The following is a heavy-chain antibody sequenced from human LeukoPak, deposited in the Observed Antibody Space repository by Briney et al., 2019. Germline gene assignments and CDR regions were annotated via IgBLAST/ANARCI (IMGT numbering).Heavy chain of an antibody. V-gene: IGHV4-59*01. J-gene: IGHJ6*02. CDR3: ARTSRRYYGSGKNLTPWPAGLDV. Sequence: SETLSLTCTVSGGSFSDYYWTWIRQPPGKGLEWIGYSGSAKYNPSLKSRVTISTDTSKRHFSLTLSNVTAADTAVYYCARTSRRYYGSGKNLTPWPAGLDVWGPGTTVTVS. CDR2: SGSA. D-gene: IGHD3-10*01. CDR1: GGSFSDYY.